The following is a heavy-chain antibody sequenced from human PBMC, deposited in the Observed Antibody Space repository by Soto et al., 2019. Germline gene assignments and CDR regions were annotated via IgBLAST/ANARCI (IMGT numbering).Heavy chain of an antibody. J-gene: IGHJ4*02. D-gene: IGHD3-22*01. V-gene: IGHV2-5*02. CDR1: GFSLSTSGVG. CDR3: AHLLYYCDSSGYLDY. Sequence: QITLKESGPTLVKPTQTLTLTCTFSGFSLSTSGVGVGWIRQPPGKALEWLALIYWDDDKRYSPSLKSRLTITKDTSKIQVVLTMTNMDPVDTATYYCAHLLYYCDSSGYLDYWGQGTLVTVSS. CDR2: IYWDDDK.